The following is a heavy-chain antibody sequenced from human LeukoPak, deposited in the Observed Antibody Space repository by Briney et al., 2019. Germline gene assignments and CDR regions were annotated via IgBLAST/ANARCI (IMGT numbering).Heavy chain of an antibody. V-gene: IGHV4-59*01. J-gene: IGHJ4*02. CDR1: GGSISSYY. CDR2: IYHSGST. D-gene: IGHD5-24*01. CDR3: ARAPQDGYLFDY. Sequence: SETLSLTCTVSGGSISSYYWSWIRQPPGKGLEWIGYIYHSGSTNYNPSLKSRVTISVDTSKNQFSLKLSSVTAADTAVYYCARAPQDGYLFDYWGQGTLVTVSS.